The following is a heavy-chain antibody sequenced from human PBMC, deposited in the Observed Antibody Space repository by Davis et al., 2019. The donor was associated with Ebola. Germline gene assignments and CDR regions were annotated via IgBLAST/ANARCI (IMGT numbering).Heavy chain of an antibody. Sequence: SETLSLTCAVYGGSFSGNYWSWIRQSPGKGLEWIGEISHSGSPTYNPSLKSRVTISVDTSKNQFSLMLSSVTAADTAVYHCAGSTGYNYGLDVWGKGTTVTVSS. CDR3: AGSTGYNYGLDV. D-gene: IGHD1-26*01. CDR2: ISHSGSP. V-gene: IGHV4-34*01. J-gene: IGHJ6*04. CDR1: GGSFSGNY.